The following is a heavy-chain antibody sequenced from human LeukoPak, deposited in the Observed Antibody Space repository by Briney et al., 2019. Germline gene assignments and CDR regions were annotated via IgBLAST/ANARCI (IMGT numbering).Heavy chain of an antibody. CDR1: GGSISSSSYY. J-gene: IGHJ4*02. V-gene: IGHV4-39*01. D-gene: IGHD3-22*01. CDR2: IYYSGST. Sequence: ASETLSLTCTVSGGSISSSSYYWGWIRQPPGKGLEWIGRIYYSGSTYYNPSLKSRVTISVDTSKNQFSPKLSSVTAADTAVYYCARHFNAYYYDSSGYAIDYWGQGTLVTVSS. CDR3: ARHFNAYYYDSSGYAIDY.